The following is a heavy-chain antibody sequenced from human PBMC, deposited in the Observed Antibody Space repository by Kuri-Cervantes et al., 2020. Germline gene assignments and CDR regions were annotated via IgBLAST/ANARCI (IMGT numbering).Heavy chain of an antibody. Sequence: GESLKISCAASGFTLSSYAMHWVRQAPGKGLEWVAVISYDGSNKYYADSVMGRFTISRDNAKKSLYLHMNSLIAEDMAVYYCARQENRTGGVCYYFDYWGQGTLVTVSS. D-gene: IGHD2-8*02. CDR3: ARQENRTGGVCYYFDY. J-gene: IGHJ4*02. CDR2: ISYDGSNK. V-gene: IGHV3-30*01. CDR1: GFTLSSYA.